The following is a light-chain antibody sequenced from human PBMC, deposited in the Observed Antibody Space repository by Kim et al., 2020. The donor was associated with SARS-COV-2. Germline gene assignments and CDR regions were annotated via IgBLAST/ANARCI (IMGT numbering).Light chain of an antibody. CDR1: SGHSRYA. J-gene: IGLJ3*02. V-gene: IGLV4-69*01. Sequence: AAVKLTCTRSSGHSRYASAWHQQQPEKGPRYLMNVNSDGSHSKGDGIPDRFSGSSSGAERYLTIASLQSEDEADYYCQTWGAGMGVFGGGTQLTVL. CDR3: QTWGAGMGV. CDR2: VNSDGSH.